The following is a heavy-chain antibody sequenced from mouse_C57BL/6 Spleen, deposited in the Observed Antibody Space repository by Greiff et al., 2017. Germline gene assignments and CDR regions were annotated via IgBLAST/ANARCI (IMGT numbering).Heavy chain of an antibody. CDR3: ARQLRLHYYAMDY. Sequence: VQLKESGAELVRPGSSVKMSCKTSGYTFTSYGINWVKQRPGPGLEWIGYIYIGNGYTEYNEKFKGKATLTSDTSSSTAYMQLSSLTSEYSAIYFCARQLRLHYYAMDYWGQGTSVTVSS. CDR1: GYTFTSYG. V-gene: IGHV1-58*01. CDR2: IYIGNGYT. D-gene: IGHD3-2*02. J-gene: IGHJ4*01.